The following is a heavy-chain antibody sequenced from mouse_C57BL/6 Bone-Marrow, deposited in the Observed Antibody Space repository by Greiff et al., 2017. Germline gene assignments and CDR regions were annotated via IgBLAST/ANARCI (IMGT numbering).Heavy chain of an antibody. J-gene: IGHJ2*01. CDR1: GFTFSSYA. CDR3: TRDRLDYFDD. Sequence: EVQGVESGEGLVKPGGSLKLSCAASGFTFSSYAMSWVRQTPEKRLEWVAYISSGGDYIYYADTVKGRFTISRDNARNTLYLQMSSLKSEDTAMYYCTRDRLDYFDDWGQGTTLTVSA. CDR2: ISSGGDYI. D-gene: IGHD6-1*01. V-gene: IGHV5-9-1*02.